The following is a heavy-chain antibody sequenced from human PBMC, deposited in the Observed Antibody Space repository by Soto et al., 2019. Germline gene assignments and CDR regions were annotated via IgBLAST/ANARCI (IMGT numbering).Heavy chain of an antibody. V-gene: IGHV4-39*01. CDR2: IYYSGST. Sequence: QLQLQESGPGLVKPSETLSLTCTVSGGSISSSSYYWGWIRQPPGKGLEWIGSIYYSGSTYYNPSLKSRVTISVDTSKNQFSLKLSSVTAADTAVYYCARTAVWQPDPEYWGQGTLVTVSS. D-gene: IGHD3-16*01. CDR3: ARTAVWQPDPEY. CDR1: GGSISSSSYY. J-gene: IGHJ4*02.